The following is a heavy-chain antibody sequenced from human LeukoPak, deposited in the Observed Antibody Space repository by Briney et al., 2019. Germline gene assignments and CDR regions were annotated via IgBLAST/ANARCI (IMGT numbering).Heavy chain of an antibody. J-gene: IGHJ4*02. D-gene: IGHD1-14*01. CDR3: ARDGPERNYDY. V-gene: IGHV1-69*01. CDR1: GGTFSSYA. CDR2: IIPIFGTA. Sequence: SVRVSCKASGGTFSSYAISWVRQAPGQGLEWMGGIIPIFGTANCAQKFQGRVTITADESTSTAYMELSSLRSEDTAVYYCARDGPERNYDYWGQGTLVTVSS.